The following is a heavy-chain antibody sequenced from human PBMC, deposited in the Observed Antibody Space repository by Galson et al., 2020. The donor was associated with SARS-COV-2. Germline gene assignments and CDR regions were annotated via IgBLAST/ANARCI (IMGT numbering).Heavy chain of an antibody. Sequence: GGSLRLSCAASGFTFGNYAMTWVRQAPGKGLEGVSRIGGTDGTTYYADSVQGRFTISRDNSKNTLYLQMNSLRAEDTAIYYCAKGGDAYIRYFDLWGRGTLVTVSS. CDR3: AKGGDAYIRYFDL. J-gene: IGHJ2*01. CDR2: IGGTDGTT. V-gene: IGHV3-23*01. D-gene: IGHD3-10*01. CDR1: GFTFGNYA.